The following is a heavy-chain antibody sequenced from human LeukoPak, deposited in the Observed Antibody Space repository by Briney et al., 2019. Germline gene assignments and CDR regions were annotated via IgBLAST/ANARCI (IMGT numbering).Heavy chain of an antibody. J-gene: IGHJ4*02. Sequence: PGGSLRLSCAASGFSFGGYAMTWVRQAPGKGVEGVSSITYNGAATYYLDSVKARFTPSRDNSRSTLYLQMDSLTAEDTALYYCAKDGLYFDGSTHIYYFASWGQGTLVAVSS. CDR3: AKDGLYFDGSTHIYYFAS. CDR1: GFSFGGYA. V-gene: IGHV3-23*01. CDR2: ITYNGAAT. D-gene: IGHD3-9*01.